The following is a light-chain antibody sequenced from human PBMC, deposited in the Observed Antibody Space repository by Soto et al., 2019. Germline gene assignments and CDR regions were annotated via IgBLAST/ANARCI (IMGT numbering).Light chain of an antibody. Sequence: QSVPTQPASVSGSPGQSIAISCTGTSSDVGGYDYVSWYQQHPGKAPKLMISDVSNRPSGVSNRFSGSKSGNTASLTISGLQAEDEADYYCSFYTSSSTQVFGTGTKVTVL. V-gene: IGLV2-14*01. J-gene: IGLJ1*01. CDR2: DVS. CDR1: SSDVGGYDY. CDR3: SFYTSSSTQV.